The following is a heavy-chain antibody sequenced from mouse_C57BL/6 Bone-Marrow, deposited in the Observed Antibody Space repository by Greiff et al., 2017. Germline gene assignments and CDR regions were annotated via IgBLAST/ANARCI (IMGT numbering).Heavy chain of an antibody. Sequence: EVMLVESGGGLVKPGGSLKLSCAASGFTFSSYAMSWVRQTPEKRLEWVATISDGGSYTYYPENVKGRFTISRDNAKNNQYLQMSHLRAEDAAMYYCAYGNYALDYWGQGTTLTVSS. CDR2: ISDGGSYT. CDR3: AYGNYALDY. V-gene: IGHV5-4*03. CDR1: GFTFSSYA. D-gene: IGHD2-1*01. J-gene: IGHJ2*01.